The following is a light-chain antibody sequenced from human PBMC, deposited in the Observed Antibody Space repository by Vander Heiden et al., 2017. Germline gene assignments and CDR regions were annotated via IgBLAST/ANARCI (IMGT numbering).Light chain of an antibody. CDR1: SSNIGYNS. V-gene: IGLV1-51*01. Sequence: QSVLTQPPSVSAAPGQKVTISCSGGSSNIGYNSVSWYQQLPGTAPKFLIYDNNKRPSGIPDRFSCSKSGTSATLDITGLQTGDEAGYYCGAWDSSLSVVLFGGGTKLTVL. CDR3: GAWDSSLSVVL. J-gene: IGLJ3*02. CDR2: DNN.